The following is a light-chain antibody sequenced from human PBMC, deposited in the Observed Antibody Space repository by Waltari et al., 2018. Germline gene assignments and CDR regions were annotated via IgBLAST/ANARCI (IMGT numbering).Light chain of an antibody. Sequence: SSELTQDPAVSVALGQTVTITCQGASLRTSYASWYQQKSGQAPILVLFGKNKRPPGIPDRCAGYNSETTTSLTITGAQAEDEADDYCSSRDSSASHVLFAGGTKLTVL. V-gene: IGLV3-19*01. CDR3: SSRDSSASHVL. CDR1: SLRTSY. J-gene: IGLJ2*01. CDR2: GKN.